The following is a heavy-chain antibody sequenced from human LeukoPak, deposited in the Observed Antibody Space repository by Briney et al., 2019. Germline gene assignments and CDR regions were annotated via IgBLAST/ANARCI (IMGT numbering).Heavy chain of an antibody. J-gene: IGHJ6*02. Sequence: SETLSLTCTVSGGSISSYYWSWIRQPPGKGLEWIGYIYYSGSTNYNPSRKSRVTISVDTSKNQFSLKLSSVTAADTAVYYCARGRRITIFGVYGMDVWGQGTTVTVSS. D-gene: IGHD3-3*01. CDR3: ARGRRITIFGVYGMDV. V-gene: IGHV4-59*01. CDR1: GGSISSYY. CDR2: IYYSGST.